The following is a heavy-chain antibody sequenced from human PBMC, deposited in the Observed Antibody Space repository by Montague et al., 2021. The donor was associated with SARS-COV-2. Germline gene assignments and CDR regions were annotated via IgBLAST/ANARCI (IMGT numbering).Heavy chain of an antibody. V-gene: IGHV4-34*01. CDR2: INHSGTT. Sequence: SETLSLTCAVYGGSFSGYYWTWIRQSPGKGLEWIAEINHSGTTNYNFNPSLRSRVTISVDTSKSQFSPELSSVTAADTGVYYCARWDPQTLTLIGLRGKSASDYWGQGTLVTVSS. CDR3: ARWDPQTLTLIGLRGKSASDY. CDR1: GGSFSGYY. J-gene: IGHJ4*02. D-gene: IGHD4-23*01.